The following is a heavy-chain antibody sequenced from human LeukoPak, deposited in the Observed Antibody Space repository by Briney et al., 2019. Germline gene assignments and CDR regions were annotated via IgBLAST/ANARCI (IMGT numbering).Heavy chain of an antibody. CDR1: GGTFSSYA. D-gene: IGHD1-26*01. CDR3: ATDHGGLLD. Sequence: SVKVSCKASGGTFSSYAISWVRQAPGQGLEWMGGIIPIFGTANYAQKFQGRVTMTEDTSTDTAYMELSSLRSEDTAVYYCATDHGGLLDLGQGTLVTVSS. CDR2: IIPIFGTA. J-gene: IGHJ4*02. V-gene: IGHV1-69*06.